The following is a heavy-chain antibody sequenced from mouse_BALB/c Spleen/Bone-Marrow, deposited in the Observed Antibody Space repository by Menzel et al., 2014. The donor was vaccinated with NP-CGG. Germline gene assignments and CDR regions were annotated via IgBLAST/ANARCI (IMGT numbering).Heavy chain of an antibody. V-gene: IGHV1S130*01. CDR2: IHPNSGNT. CDR1: GYTFTNSW. D-gene: IGHD1-1*01. CDR3: ARWGTTVVDYFDV. J-gene: IGHJ1*02. Sequence: QVQLQQSGSVLVRPGASVRLSCKASGYTFTNSWIHWAKQRPGQGLEWIGEIHPNSGNTNYNEKFKDKAILTVDKSSSTAYMQLSSLTSEDSAVYYCARWGTTVVDYFDVWGAGTTVTVSS.